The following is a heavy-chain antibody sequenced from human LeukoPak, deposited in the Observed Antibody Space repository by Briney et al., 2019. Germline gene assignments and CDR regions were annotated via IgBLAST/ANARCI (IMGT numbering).Heavy chain of an antibody. D-gene: IGHD6-13*01. CDR2: IYTSGST. CDR1: GGSISSYY. V-gene: IGHV4-4*07. Sequence: SETLSLTCTVSGGSISSYYWSWIRQPAGKGLEWIGRIYTSGSTNYNPSLKSRVTMSVDTSKNQFSLKLSFVTAADTAVYYCARDSEYSSSWDDAFDVWGQGTMVTASS. J-gene: IGHJ3*01. CDR3: ARDSEYSSSWDDAFDV.